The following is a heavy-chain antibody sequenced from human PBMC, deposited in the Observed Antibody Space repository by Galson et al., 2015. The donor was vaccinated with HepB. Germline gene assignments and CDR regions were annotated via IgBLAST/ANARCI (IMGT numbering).Heavy chain of an antibody. J-gene: IGHJ3*02. V-gene: IGHV3-30*04. CDR2: ITYDGRNK. CDR1: GFMFNYYT. CDR3: AEDGAVSPTGGAADN. Sequence: SLRLSCAASGFMFNYYTMHWVRQAPGKGLEWVAVITYDGRNKYYADSVKGRFTVFRDNSKNTLYLQMNSLRVEDTAVYYCAEDGAVSPTGGAADNWGQWTMVTVSS. D-gene: IGHD3-3*01.